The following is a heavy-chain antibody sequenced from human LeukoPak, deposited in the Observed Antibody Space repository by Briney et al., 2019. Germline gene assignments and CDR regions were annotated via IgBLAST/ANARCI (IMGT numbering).Heavy chain of an antibody. CDR3: AFRGRVTMIVETFDY. D-gene: IGHD3-22*01. CDR2: ISGSGGST. V-gene: IGHV3-23*01. Sequence: GGSLRLSCAASGFTFSSYAMSWVRQAPGKGPEWVSAISGSGGSTYYADSVKGRFTISRDNSKNTLYLQMNSLRAEDTAVYYCAFRGRVTMIVETFDYWGQGALVTVSS. J-gene: IGHJ4*02. CDR1: GFTFSSYA.